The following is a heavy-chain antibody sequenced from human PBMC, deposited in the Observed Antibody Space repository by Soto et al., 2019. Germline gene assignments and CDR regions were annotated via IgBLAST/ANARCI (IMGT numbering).Heavy chain of an antibody. CDR2: IKSESAGGTT. Sequence: GGSLRLSCAVSGFTLSNVWMNWVRQAPGKGPEWVGLIKSESAGGTTNYAAPVKGRFTISRDDSENTLYLQMNSLKTEDTAVYYCSHGYAQYFESWGQGTLVTVSS. V-gene: IGHV3-15*07. CDR3: SHGYAQYFES. J-gene: IGHJ4*02. D-gene: IGHD5-18*01. CDR1: GFTLSNVW.